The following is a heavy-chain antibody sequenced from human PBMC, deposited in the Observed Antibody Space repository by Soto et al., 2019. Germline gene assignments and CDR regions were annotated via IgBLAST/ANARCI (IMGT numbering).Heavy chain of an antibody. CDR1: GFNVSYNY. CDR3: GSIAVAEVFDP. J-gene: IGHJ5*02. D-gene: IGHD6-19*01. Sequence: EVQLVETGGGLIQPGGSLRLSCAASGFNVSYNYMSWVRQAPGKGLEWVSSIHSDDGTYYADFVKGRFTISRDNSSNTVSLQINSFRDEDTTVYYCGSIAVAEVFDPWGKGTLVIVSS. V-gene: IGHV3-53*02. CDR2: IHSDDGT.